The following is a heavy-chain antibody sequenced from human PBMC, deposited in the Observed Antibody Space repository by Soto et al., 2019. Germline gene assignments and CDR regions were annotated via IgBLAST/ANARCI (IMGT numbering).Heavy chain of an antibody. CDR1: GFSFSTSW. D-gene: IGHD6-19*01. V-gene: IGHV3-74*01. CDR2: INSGGTTT. CDR3: ARGPTGWYGYDY. Sequence: EVQLMESGGGLVQPGGSLRLSCAASGFSFSTSWMHWVRQAPGKGLVWVSRINSGGTTTNSADSMKGRFSISRDNDKNTLYLEMNNLSAEDTAVYFCARGPTGWYGYDYWGQGTLVTGSS. J-gene: IGHJ4*02.